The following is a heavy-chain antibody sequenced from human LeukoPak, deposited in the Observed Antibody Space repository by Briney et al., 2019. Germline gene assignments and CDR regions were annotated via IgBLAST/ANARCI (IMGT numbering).Heavy chain of an antibody. D-gene: IGHD3-10*01. Sequence: GGSLRLSCEASGVTFSSYVMSWVRQGPGEGPERASGIRGSGGGTYYAYSVKGPFPISRDNSKNPLHRHMNSLRAEDTAVYYSAKGGLNWFDPWGQGTLVTASS. CDR1: GVTFSSYV. J-gene: IGHJ5*02. V-gene: IGHV3-23*01. CDR2: IRGSGGGT. CDR3: AKGGLNWFDP.